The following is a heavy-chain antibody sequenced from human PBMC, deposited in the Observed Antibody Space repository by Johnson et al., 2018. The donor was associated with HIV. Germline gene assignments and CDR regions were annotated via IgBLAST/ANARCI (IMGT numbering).Heavy chain of an antibody. CDR3: AKPMGGDDAFDI. CDR2: INWNGGST. J-gene: IGHJ3*02. V-gene: IGHV3-20*04. CDR1: GFTFDDYG. D-gene: IGHD3-16*01. Sequence: VQLVESGGGVVRPGGSLRLSCAASGFTFDDYGMSWVRQAPGKGLEWVSGINWNGGSTGYADSVKGQFTMSRENAKNSLYLQMNSLRAGETAVYYCAKPMGGDDAFDIWGQGTVVTVSS.